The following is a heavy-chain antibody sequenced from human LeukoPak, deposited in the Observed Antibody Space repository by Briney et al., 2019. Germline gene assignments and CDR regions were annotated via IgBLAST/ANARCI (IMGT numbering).Heavy chain of an antibody. CDR2: INHSGST. J-gene: IGHJ4*02. CDR1: GFTFSSYW. CDR3: ARVVRPLSSKDIVVVPAATDQFVGFDY. Sequence: PGGSLRLSCAASGFTFSSYWMSWVRQAPGKGLEWIGEINHSGSTNYNPSLKSRVTISVDTSKNQFSLKLSSVTAADTAVYYCARVVRPLSSKDIVVVPAATDQFVGFDYWGQGTLVTVSS. V-gene: IGHV4-34*01. D-gene: IGHD2-2*01.